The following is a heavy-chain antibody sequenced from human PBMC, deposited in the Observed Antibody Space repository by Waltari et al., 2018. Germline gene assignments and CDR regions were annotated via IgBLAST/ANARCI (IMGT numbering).Heavy chain of an antibody. CDR2: IIPIFGTA. CDR3: AREAKGLLCCEDAFDI. V-gene: IGHV1-69*05. CDR1: GGTFSSYA. J-gene: IGHJ3*02. Sequence: QVQLVQSGAEVKRPGSSVKVSCKASGGTFSSYAISWVRQAPGQGLEWMGGIIPIFGTANYAQKFQGRVTITTDESTSTAYMELSSLRSEDTAVYYCAREAKGLLCCEDAFDIWGQGTMVTVSS. D-gene: IGHD3-10*02.